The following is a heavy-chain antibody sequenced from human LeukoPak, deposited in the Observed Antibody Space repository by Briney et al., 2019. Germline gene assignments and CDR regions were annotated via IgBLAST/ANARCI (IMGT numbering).Heavy chain of an antibody. D-gene: IGHD3-16*01. CDR1: GFTFSSYA. CDR2: ISYDGSNK. V-gene: IGHV3-30*09. Sequence: GGSLRLSCAASGFTFSSYAMSWVRQAPGKGLEWVAVISYDGSNKYYADSVKGRFAISRDNSKNTLYLQMNSLRAEDTAVYYCASDVSYGAFDIWGQGTMVTVSS. CDR3: ASDVSYGAFDI. J-gene: IGHJ3*02.